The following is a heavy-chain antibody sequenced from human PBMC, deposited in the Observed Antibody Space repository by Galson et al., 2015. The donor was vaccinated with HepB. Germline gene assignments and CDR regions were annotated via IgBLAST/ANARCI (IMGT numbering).Heavy chain of an antibody. CDR2: IHHGGSS. CDR3: ARLDQFLERLSTSGWFDP. V-gene: IGHV4-4*02. J-gene: IGHJ5*02. D-gene: IGHD3-3*01. Sequence: IHHGGSSNYNPSLRSRVTISIDKSKNQFSLKLHSVTAADTAVYYCARLDQFLERLSTSGWFDPWGQGTLVTVSS.